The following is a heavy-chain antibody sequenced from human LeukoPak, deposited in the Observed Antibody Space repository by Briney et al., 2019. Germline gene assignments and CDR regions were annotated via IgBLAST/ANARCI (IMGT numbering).Heavy chain of an antibody. CDR2: IYTGDST. Sequence: GGSLRLSCAASGFSVSTNYMSWVRQAPGKGLEWVSVIYTGDSTHYADSVKGRFTISRDKSWNTLYLQMGSLRPEDMAVYYCARTQLQNDAFDIWGQGTMVTVSS. D-gene: IGHD2-2*01. V-gene: IGHV3-66*01. J-gene: IGHJ3*02. CDR3: ARTQLQNDAFDI. CDR1: GFSVSTNY.